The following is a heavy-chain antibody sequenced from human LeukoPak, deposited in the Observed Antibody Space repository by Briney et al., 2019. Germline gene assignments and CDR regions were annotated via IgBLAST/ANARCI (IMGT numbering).Heavy chain of an antibody. CDR3: ALMKAYCGGDCEFDY. CDR1: GGSISSYY. J-gene: IGHJ4*02. CDR2: IYYSGST. Sequence: SETLSLTCTVSGGSISSYYWSWIRQPPGKGLEWIGYIYYSGSTNYNPSLKSRVTISVDTSKNQFSLKLSSVTAAGTAVYYCALMKAYCGGDCEFDYWGQGTLVTVPS. D-gene: IGHD2-21*02. V-gene: IGHV4-59*01.